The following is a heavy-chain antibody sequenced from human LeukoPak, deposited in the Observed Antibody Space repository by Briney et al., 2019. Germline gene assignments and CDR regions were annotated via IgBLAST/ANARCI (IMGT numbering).Heavy chain of an antibody. CDR1: GGSISSYY. D-gene: IGHD1-26*01. V-gene: IGHV4-4*07. CDR3: ARENSGSYREFDY. Sequence: PSETLSLTCTVSGGSISSYYWSWMRQPAGKGLEWTGRIYTSGSTNYNASLKSRVSMSVDTSKNQFSLKLSSVTAADTAVFYCARENSGSYREFDYWGQGTLVTVSS. CDR2: IYTSGST. J-gene: IGHJ4*02.